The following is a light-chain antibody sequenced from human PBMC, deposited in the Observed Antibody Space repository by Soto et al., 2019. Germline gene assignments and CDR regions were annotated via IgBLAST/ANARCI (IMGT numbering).Light chain of an antibody. V-gene: IGKV1-33*01. Sequence: DIQMIQSPSSLSASVGDRVTITCQASQEISNYLNWYQQKPGKAPKLLIYDASNLERGVPSRFSGRGSWTDFTFTISSLQPEDFATYYCQQYDHLPRTFGRGTKVEIK. CDR3: QQYDHLPRT. CDR2: DAS. CDR1: QEISNY. J-gene: IGKJ1*01.